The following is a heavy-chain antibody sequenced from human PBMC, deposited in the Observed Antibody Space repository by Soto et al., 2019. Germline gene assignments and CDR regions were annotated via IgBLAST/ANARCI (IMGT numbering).Heavy chain of an antibody. J-gene: IGHJ4*02. D-gene: IGHD3-3*01. CDR3: ASTFGVVTMFDY. CDR2: IYYSGST. Sequence: QLLESGPGLVKPSETLSLTCTVSGGSISSSSYYWGWIRQPPGKGLEWIGSIYYSGSTYYNPSLKSRVTISVDTSKNQFSLKLSSVTAADTAVYYCASTFGVVTMFDYWGQGTLVTVSS. CDR1: GGSISSSSYY. V-gene: IGHV4-39*01.